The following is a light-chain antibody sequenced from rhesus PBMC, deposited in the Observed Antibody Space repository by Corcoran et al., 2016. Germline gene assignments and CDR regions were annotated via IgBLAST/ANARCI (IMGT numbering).Light chain of an antibody. CDR2: DAS. Sequence: DIQMTQSPSSLSASVGDTVTITCRASQGISSYLNWFQQKPGKAPKLLIYDASSLESGVPSRFSGSGSGTDFTLTISSLQPEDFAAYYCLQPNSYPWTFGQGTKVEIK. J-gene: IGKJ1*01. CDR3: LQPNSYPWT. V-gene: IGKV1-28*03. CDR1: QGISSY.